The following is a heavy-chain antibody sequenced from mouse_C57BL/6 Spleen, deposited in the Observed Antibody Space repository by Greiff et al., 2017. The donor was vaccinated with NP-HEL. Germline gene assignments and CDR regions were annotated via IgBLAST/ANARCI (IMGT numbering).Heavy chain of an antibody. Sequence: LQESGPELVKPGASVKISCKASGYAFSSSWMNWVKQRPGKGLEWIGRIYPGDGDTNYNGKFKGKATLTADKSSSTAYMQLSSLTSEDSAVYFCAREGPYDGYYGYWGQGTTLTVSS. CDR3: AREGPYDGYYGY. J-gene: IGHJ2*01. CDR2: IYPGDGDT. D-gene: IGHD2-3*01. CDR1: GYAFSSSW. V-gene: IGHV1-82*01.